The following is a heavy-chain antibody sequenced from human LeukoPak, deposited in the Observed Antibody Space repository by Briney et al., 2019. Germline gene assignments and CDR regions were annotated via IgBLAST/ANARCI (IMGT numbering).Heavy chain of an antibody. J-gene: IGHJ4*02. CDR3: ARAGYCSGGSCSNDNRWPYYFDY. CDR1: GGTFSSYA. CDR2: IIPILGIA. V-gene: IGHV1-69*04. Sequence: GASVKVSCKASGGTFSSYAISWVRQAPGQGLEWMGRIIPILGIANYAQKFQGRVTITADKSTSTAYMELSSLRSEDTAVYYCARAGYCSGGSCSNDNRWPYYFDYWGQGTLVTVSS. D-gene: IGHD2-15*01.